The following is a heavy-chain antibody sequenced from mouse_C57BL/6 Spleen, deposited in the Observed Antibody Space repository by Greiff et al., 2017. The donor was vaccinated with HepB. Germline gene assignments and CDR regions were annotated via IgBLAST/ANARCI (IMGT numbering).Heavy chain of an antibody. J-gene: IGHJ2*01. CDR3: ERYEGNHGDLDY. V-gene: IGHV7-3*01. CDR2: ISNKGNGYTT. CDR1: GFTFTDYY. D-gene: IGHD2-1*01. Sequence: DVKLVESGGGLVQPGGSLSLSCAASGFTFTDYYMSWVRQPPGKALEWLGFISNKGNGYTTEHSESVKGRFTISRANSQSILYLQMNAMRAEDRATYYCERYEGNHGDLDYWGQGTTLTVSS.